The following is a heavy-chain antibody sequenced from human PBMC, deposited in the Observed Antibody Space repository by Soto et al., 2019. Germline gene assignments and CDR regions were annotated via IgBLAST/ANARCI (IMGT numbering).Heavy chain of an antibody. CDR1: GFSFRSYA. CDR3: ADGGRYPYY. CDR2: ISAGGDGT. D-gene: IGHD1-26*01. J-gene: IGHJ4*02. V-gene: IGHV3-23*01. Sequence: PVGSLRLSCAASGFSFRSYAMGWVRQAPGKGLNWVSSISAGGDGTYYADSVNGRFTISRDNSKNTVYLQMTSLRADDTAVYYCADGGRYPYYWGPGTLVTVSS.